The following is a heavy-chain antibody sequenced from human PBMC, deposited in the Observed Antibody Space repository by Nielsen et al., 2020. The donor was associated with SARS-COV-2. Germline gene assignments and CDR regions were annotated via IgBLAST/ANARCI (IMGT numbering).Heavy chain of an antibody. CDR2: ISASGGTT. CDR3: AKDEAIAAAGEYFQH. V-gene: IGHV3-23*01. D-gene: IGHD6-13*01. CDR1: GFTFSSYA. J-gene: IGHJ1*01. Sequence: GGSLRLSCAASGFTFSSYAMSWVRQAPGKGLEWVSGISASGGTTYYADSVKGRFTISRDNSKNTLYLQMNSLRAEDTAVYYCAKDEAIAAAGEYFQHWGQGTLVTVSS.